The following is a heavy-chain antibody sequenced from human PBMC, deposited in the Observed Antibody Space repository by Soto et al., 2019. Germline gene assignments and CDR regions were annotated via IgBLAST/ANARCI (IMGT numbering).Heavy chain of an antibody. CDR3: ARAPQIHYYDSSGSSYYFDY. V-gene: IGHV3-7*03. CDR1: GFTFSSNW. D-gene: IGHD3-22*01. Sequence: GGSLRLSCAASGFTFSSNWMSWVRQAPGKGLEWVANIKQDGSEKYYVDSVKGRFTISRDNAKNSLYLQMNSLRAEDTAVYYCARAPQIHYYDSSGSSYYFDYWGQGTLVTVSS. CDR2: IKQDGSEK. J-gene: IGHJ4*02.